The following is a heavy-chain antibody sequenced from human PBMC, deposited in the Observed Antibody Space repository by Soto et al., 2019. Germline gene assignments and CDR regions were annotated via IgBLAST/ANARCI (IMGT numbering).Heavy chain of an antibody. Sequence: QVQLVESGGGVVQPGRSLRLSCAASGFTFSSYGMHWVRQSPGKGLEWVAVISHDGSNKYYADSVKGRFTISRDNSKNTLYMQMNSLRAEDKAAYYCAKDILIAVAGYYFHYWGQGTLVTVSS. J-gene: IGHJ4*02. V-gene: IGHV3-30*18. CDR2: ISHDGSNK. D-gene: IGHD6-19*01. CDR3: AKDILIAVAGYYFHY. CDR1: GFTFSSYG.